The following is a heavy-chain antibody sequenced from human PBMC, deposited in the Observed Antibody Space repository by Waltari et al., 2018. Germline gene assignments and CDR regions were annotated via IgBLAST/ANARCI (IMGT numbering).Heavy chain of an antibody. V-gene: IGHV3-7*01. D-gene: IGHD6-19*01. CDR2: IKQDGSEE. CDR1: GISFSAFG. J-gene: IGHJ4*02. Sequence: EVQLVESGGGLVQPGGSLRLSGAAYGISFSAFGVTWVRQAPGKGLEWVANIKQDGSEEYYVDSVKGRFTISKDNAKNSLYLQMNSLRAEDTAVYFCARERRGQSGWYYFDFWGQGSLVTVSS. CDR3: ARERRGQSGWYYFDF.